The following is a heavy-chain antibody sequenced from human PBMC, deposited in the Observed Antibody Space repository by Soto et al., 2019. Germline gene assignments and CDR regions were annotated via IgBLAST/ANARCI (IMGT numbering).Heavy chain of an antibody. V-gene: IGHV4-4*07. Sequence: SETLSLTCIVSGGSISGYYWSWIRQPAGKELEWIGRIYSDGTTNYNPSLKGRGTMSVDTSKKQISLKLSSVTAADTAVYYCARIGYSSSWVWFDPWGQGTLVTVSS. D-gene: IGHD6-13*01. CDR3: ARIGYSSSWVWFDP. J-gene: IGHJ5*02. CDR1: GGSISGYY. CDR2: IYSDGTT.